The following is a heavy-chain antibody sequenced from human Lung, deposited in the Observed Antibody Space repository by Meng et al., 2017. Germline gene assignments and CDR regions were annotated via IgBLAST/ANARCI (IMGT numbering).Heavy chain of an antibody. CDR1: GVSFSSGGYY. Sequence: QVQLQESGPGLVKPSQTMSITCTVSGVSFSSGGYYWGWIRQHPGRGLEWIGYIYYSGSTFYNPAFKSRVTISVDTSKNQFSLNLNSVSAADTAVYYCVRERNRLLDPWGQGTLVTVSS. CDR3: VRERNRLLDP. J-gene: IGHJ5*02. V-gene: IGHV4-31*03. D-gene: IGHD3-3*01. CDR2: IYYSGST.